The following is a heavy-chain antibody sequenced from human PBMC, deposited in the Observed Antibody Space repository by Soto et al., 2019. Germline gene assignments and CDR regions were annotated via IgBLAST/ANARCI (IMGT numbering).Heavy chain of an antibody. CDR1: GGAFSTDA. D-gene: IGHD6-19*01. CDR2: LIPIRSTA. V-gene: IGHV1-69*13. CDR3: ARASGYVSGWYHDY. Sequence: GASVKVSCKASGGAFSTDAISWVRQAPGQGLEWMGGLIPIRSTARYAQKFQGRVTITADESTNTAYMDLSSLRSDDTAVYYCARASGYVSGWYHDYWGQGTRVTVSS. J-gene: IGHJ4*02.